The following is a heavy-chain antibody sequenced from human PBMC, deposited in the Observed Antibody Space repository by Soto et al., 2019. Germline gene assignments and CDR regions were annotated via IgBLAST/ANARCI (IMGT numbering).Heavy chain of an antibody. J-gene: IGHJ6*02. CDR3: ARDAAESGVIHQGDYYGMDV. D-gene: IGHD2-21*01. Sequence: ASVKVSCKASGYTFTSYGISWVRQAPGQGLEWMGWISAYNGNTNYAQKLQGRVTMTTDTSTRTAYMELRSLRSDDTAVYYCARDAAESGVIHQGDYYGMDVWGQGTTVTVSS. CDR2: ISAYNGNT. V-gene: IGHV1-18*01. CDR1: GYTFTSYG.